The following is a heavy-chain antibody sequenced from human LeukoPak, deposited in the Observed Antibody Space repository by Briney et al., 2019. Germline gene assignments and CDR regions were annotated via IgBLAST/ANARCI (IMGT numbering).Heavy chain of an antibody. V-gene: IGHV3-9*01. CDR3: AKGATLAFYSQVDY. CDR2: ISWNSGSI. CDR1: GFTFSSYE. D-gene: IGHD2-15*01. Sequence: GGSLRLSCAASGFTFSSYEMNWVRQAPGKGLEWVSGISWNSGSIGYADSVKGRFTISRDNAKNSLYLQMNSLRAEDTALYYCAKGATLAFYSQVDYWGQGTLVTVSS. J-gene: IGHJ4*02.